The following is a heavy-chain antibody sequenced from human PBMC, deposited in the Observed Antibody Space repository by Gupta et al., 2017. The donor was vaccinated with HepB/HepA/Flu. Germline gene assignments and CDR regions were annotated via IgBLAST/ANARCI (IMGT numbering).Heavy chain of an antibody. CDR2: ISSSGSTI. J-gene: IGHJ4*02. D-gene: IGHD3-22*01. CDR1: GLTCSSYE. CDR3: ATKNPEDYYVRSGYTTYFDY. Sequence: EVQLVASGGGSVQPGGSLRLSCAASGLTCSSYELNWVRQAPGKGLEWVSYISSSGSTIYYADSVKGRISSSRDNAKNSLYLQMNSLRAEDTAVDYCATKNPEDYYVRSGYTTYFDYWGQGNLVSDSS. V-gene: IGHV3-48*03.